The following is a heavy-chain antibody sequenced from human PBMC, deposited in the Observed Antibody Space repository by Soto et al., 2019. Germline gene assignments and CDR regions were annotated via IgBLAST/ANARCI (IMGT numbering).Heavy chain of an antibody. CDR1: GGSISSYY. D-gene: IGHD4-17*01. CDR2: IYYSGST. Sequence: ASETLSLTCTVSGGSISSYYWSWIRQPPGKGLEWIGYIYYSGSTNYNPSLKSRVTISVDTSKNQFSLKLSSVTAADTAVYYCASSYGDYSFDYWGQGTLVTVSP. J-gene: IGHJ4*02. CDR3: ASSYGDYSFDY. V-gene: IGHV4-59*01.